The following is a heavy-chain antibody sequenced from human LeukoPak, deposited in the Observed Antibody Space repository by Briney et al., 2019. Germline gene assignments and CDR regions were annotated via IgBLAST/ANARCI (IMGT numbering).Heavy chain of an antibody. CDR1: GGTFSRYT. CDR3: AREGPVSRWELLRFDY. Sequence: SVKVSCKASGGTFSRYTISWVRQAPGQGLEWMGGIIPMFGRANYAQKFQGRLTMTTDTSTSTAYMELRSLRSDDTTVYYCAREGPVSRWELLRFDYWGQGTLVTVSS. D-gene: IGHD1-26*01. CDR2: IIPMFGRA. J-gene: IGHJ4*02. V-gene: IGHV1-69*05.